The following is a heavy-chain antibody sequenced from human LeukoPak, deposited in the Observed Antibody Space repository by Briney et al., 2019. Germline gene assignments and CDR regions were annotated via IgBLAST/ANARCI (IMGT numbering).Heavy chain of an antibody. J-gene: IGHJ4*02. CDR1: GFTFSRSA. CDR3: AEGDNGYDPFDY. D-gene: IGHD5-12*01. CDR2: ISESGVRP. V-gene: IGHV3-23*01. Sequence: GGSLRLSCAASGFTFSRSAMNWVRQAPGKGLEWVSSISESGVRPYYADSVKGRFTISRDNSKNTLYLHMNSLRAEDTAVYYCAEGDNGYDPFDYWGQGTLVIVSS.